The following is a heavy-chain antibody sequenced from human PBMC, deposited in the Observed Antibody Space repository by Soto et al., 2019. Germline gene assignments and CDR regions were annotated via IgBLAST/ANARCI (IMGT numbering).Heavy chain of an antibody. J-gene: IGHJ2*01. D-gene: IGHD4-4*01. Sequence: EVQLVESGGGLVQPGGSLRLSCAASGFTFSSYSMNWVRQAPGKGLEWVSYISSSSSTIYYADSVKGRFTISRDNAKNSLYLQMNSLRDEDTAVYYCAREQFAVTTPSWYFDLWGRGTLVTVSS. CDR2: ISSSSSTI. V-gene: IGHV3-48*02. CDR3: AREQFAVTTPSWYFDL. CDR1: GFTFSSYS.